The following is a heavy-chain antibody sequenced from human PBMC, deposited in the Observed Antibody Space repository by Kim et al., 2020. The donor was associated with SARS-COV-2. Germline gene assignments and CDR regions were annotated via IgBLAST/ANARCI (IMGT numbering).Heavy chain of an antibody. CDR1: GFTFSRFA. CDR2: ISDSGART. CDR3: AASAF. J-gene: IGHJ4*02. Sequence: GGSLRLSCAASGFTFSRFAMSWARQAPGKGLEWVSTISDSGARTHYADSVRGRFTISRDNSKSTLFLQMNNLRVEDTAVYYCAASAFWGQGSLVTVSS. V-gene: IGHV3-23*01.